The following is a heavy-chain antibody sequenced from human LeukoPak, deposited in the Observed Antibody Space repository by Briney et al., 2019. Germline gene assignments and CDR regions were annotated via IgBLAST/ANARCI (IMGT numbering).Heavy chain of an antibody. CDR1: GYTFTGYY. V-gene: IGHV1-8*03. Sequence: ASVKVSCKASGYTFTGYYMHWVRQAPGQGLEWMGWMNPNSGNTGYAQKFQGRVTITRNTSISTAYMELSSLRSEDTAVYYCAREWKYCRSTSCGYYFDYWGQGTLVTVSS. CDR2: MNPNSGNT. J-gene: IGHJ4*02. CDR3: AREWKYCRSTSCGYYFDY. D-gene: IGHD2-2*01.